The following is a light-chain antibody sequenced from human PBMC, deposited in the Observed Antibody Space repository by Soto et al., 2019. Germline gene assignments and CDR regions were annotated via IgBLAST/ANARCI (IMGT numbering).Light chain of an antibody. J-gene: IGKJ4*02. V-gene: IGKV1-39*01. CDR3: QQSDSTPLT. CDR2: TAS. CDR1: QDFSSY. Sequence: DIQMTQSPASLSASVGNVVTITCRASQDFSSYLNWYQQRPGKAPNLLVYTASNLQSGVPSMFSGSGSGTEFALTISRLQPEDFANYYCQQSDSTPLTFGGGTKVE.